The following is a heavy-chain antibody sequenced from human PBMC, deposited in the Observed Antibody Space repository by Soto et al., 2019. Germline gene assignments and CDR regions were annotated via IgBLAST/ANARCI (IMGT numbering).Heavy chain of an antibody. V-gene: IGHV4-31*03. CDR2: SYYSGGT. J-gene: IGHJ4*02. CDR3: ARGYDSRAAAPLDY. D-gene: IGHD3-22*01. Sequence: SETLSLTCTVSGGCVSRGAHYWSWVRQHPGKGLEWIGYSYYSGGTHYNPSLKRRVTISVDTSKNQFSLKLSSVTAADTAVYYCARGYDSRAAAPLDYWGQGILVTVSS. CDR1: GGCVSRGAHY.